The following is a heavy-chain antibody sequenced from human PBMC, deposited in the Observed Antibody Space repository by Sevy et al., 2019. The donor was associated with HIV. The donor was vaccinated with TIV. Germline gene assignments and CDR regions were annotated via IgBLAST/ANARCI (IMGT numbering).Heavy chain of an antibody. J-gene: IGHJ6*02. Sequence: KQSQTLSLTCAISGDSVSSNSAAWNWIRQSPSRGLEWLGRTYCRSKCYNDYAVAVKSRITIDPDTSKNQFSLHLTSVTPKDTAVYYCARENPGSLYYALDVWGQGTTVTVSS. CDR3: ARENPGSLYYALDV. CDR2: TYCRSKCYN. CDR1: GDSVSSNSAA. V-gene: IGHV6-1*01. D-gene: IGHD7-27*01.